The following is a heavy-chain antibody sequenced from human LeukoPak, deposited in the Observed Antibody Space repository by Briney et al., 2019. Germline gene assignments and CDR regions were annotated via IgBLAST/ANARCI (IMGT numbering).Heavy chain of an antibody. CDR2: INPNSGGT. Sequence: ASVKVSCKASGYTFSGHYLHWVRQAPGQGLEWMGRINPNSGGTNYAQKFQGRVTMTRDTSISTAYMELSRLRSDDTAVYYCARGDYAHGDYWGQGTLVTVSS. V-gene: IGHV1-2*06. J-gene: IGHJ4*02. CDR3: ARGDYAHGDY. CDR1: GYTFSGHY. D-gene: IGHD3-16*01.